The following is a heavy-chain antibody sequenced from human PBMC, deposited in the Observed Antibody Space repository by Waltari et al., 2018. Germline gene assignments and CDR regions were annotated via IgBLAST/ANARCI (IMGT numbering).Heavy chain of an antibody. J-gene: IGHJ4*02. CDR3: ATLIQLWPSPFDY. CDR2: IHGDGSSP. Sequence: EVQLVEDGGDLVQPGGSLRLSCVATGCPGSSYRMHWVRQVPGKGLVWVSRIHGDGSSPTYAESVKGRFTISRDNAKNTLYLQMNSLRAEDTAVYYCATLIQLWPSPFDYWGPGTLVTVSS. D-gene: IGHD1-1*01. V-gene: IGHV3-74*01. CDR1: GCPGSSYR.